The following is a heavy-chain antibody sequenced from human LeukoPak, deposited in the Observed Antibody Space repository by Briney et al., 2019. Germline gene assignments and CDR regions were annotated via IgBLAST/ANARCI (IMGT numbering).Heavy chain of an antibody. J-gene: IGHJ6*02. CDR3: ARVEVVDYYYGMDV. Sequence: ASETLSLTCTVSGGSISSGGYYWSWIRQHPGKGLERIGYIYYSGSTYYNPSLKSRVTISVDTSKNQFSLKLSSVTAADTAVYYCARVEVVDYYYGMDVWGQGTTVTV. CDR1: GGSISSGGYY. CDR2: IYYSGST. D-gene: IGHD2-21*01. V-gene: IGHV4-31*03.